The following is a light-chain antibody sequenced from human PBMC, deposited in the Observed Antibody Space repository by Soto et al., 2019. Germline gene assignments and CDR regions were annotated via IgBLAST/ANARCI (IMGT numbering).Light chain of an antibody. CDR3: GTWDSSLSAVV. J-gene: IGLJ2*01. CDR2: DND. Sequence: QSVLTQPPAVSAAPGQKLTISCAGTTSNIGDNYVSCYQQAPGAAPKLLMYDNDKRPSGIPDRFSGSKSCPSATLGITGLQAGDEADYYCGTWDSSLSAVVFGGGTKLTVL. V-gene: IGLV1-51*01. CDR1: TSNIGDNY.